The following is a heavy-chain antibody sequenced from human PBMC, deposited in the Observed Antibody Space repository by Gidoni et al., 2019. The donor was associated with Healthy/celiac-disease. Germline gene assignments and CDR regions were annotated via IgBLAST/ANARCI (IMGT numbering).Heavy chain of an antibody. V-gene: IGHV4-34*01. J-gene: IGHJ4*02. Sequence: QVQLQQWGAGLLKPSETLSLTCAVYGGSFSGYYWSWIRQPPGKGLEWIGEINHSGSTNYIPSLKSRVTISVDTSKNQFSLKLSSVTAADTAVYYCASYGRAAAWAPSFDYWGQGTLVTVSS. CDR1: GGSFSGYY. CDR2: INHSGST. D-gene: IGHD6-13*01. CDR3: ASYGRAAAWAPSFDY.